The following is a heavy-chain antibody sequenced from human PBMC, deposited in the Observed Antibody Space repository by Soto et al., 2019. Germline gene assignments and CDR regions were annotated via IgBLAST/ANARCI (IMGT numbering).Heavy chain of an antibody. Sequence: GGSLRLSCAASGFTFSSYWMSWVRQAPGKGLEWVANIKQDGSVKYYVDSVKGRFTISRDNAKNSLYLQMNSLKAEDTAVYYCARYAGYSSGWSPYYYYYGIDVWGQGTTVTVSS. CDR2: IKQDGSVK. CDR1: GFTFSSYW. V-gene: IGHV3-7*05. D-gene: IGHD6-19*01. CDR3: ARYAGYSSGWSPYYYYYGIDV. J-gene: IGHJ6*02.